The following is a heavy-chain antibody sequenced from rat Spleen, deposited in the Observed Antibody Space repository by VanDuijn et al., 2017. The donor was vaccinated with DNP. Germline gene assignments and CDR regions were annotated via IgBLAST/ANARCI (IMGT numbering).Heavy chain of an antibody. CDR2: ITTSGGST. CDR1: GFTFSNYD. J-gene: IGHJ3*01. Sequence: EVRLVESGGGLVQPGRSLKLSCAASGFTFSNYDMTWVRQAPTKGLEWVASITTSGGSTYYRDSVKGRFTVSRDNAKSTLYLQMDSLRSEDTATYYCASLNNYNWFAYWGQGTLVTVSS. V-gene: IGHV5-25*01. D-gene: IGHD1-10*01. CDR3: ASLNNYNWFAY.